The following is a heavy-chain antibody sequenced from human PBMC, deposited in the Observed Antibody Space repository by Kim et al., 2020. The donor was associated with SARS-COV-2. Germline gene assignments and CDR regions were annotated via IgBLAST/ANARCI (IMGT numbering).Heavy chain of an antibody. CDR1: GYTFTGYY. V-gene: IGHV1-2*02. J-gene: IGHJ3*02. D-gene: IGHD6-6*01. CDR2: INPNSGGT. Sequence: ASVKVSCKASGYTFTGYYMHWVRQAPGQGLEWMGWINPNSGGTNYAQKFQGRVTMTRDTSISTAYMELSRLRSDDTAVYYCARVRSWDSSSDAFDIWGQGTMVTVSS. CDR3: ARVRSWDSSSDAFDI.